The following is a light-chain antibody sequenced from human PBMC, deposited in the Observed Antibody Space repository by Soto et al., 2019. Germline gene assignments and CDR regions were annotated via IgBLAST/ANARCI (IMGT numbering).Light chain of an antibody. CDR1: QSVSTRS. CDR3: QQYDSSPRT. J-gene: IGKJ1*01. CDR2: GAS. V-gene: IGKV3-20*01. Sequence: EIVLTQSPGTLALSPGVRATLSCRASQSVSTRSLAWYQQKPGQAPRLLISGASSRAADIPDRFSGSGSGTDFTLTINRLEPEDFAAYYCQQYDSSPRTFGQGTKVDIK.